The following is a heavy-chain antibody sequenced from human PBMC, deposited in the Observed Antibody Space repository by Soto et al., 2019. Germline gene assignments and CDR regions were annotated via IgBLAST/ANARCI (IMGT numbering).Heavy chain of an antibody. CDR3: TRGSSRWVPGGKGYYYYGMDV. CDR1: GFTFGDYA. CDR2: IRSKAYGGTT. D-gene: IGHD6-13*01. V-gene: IGHV3-49*03. Sequence: GGSLRLSCTASGFTFGDYAMSWFRQAPGKGLEWVGFIRSKAYGGTTEYAASVKGRFTISRDDSKSIAYLQMNSLKTEDTAVYYCTRGSSRWVPGGKGYYYYGMDVWGQGTTVTVSS. J-gene: IGHJ6*02.